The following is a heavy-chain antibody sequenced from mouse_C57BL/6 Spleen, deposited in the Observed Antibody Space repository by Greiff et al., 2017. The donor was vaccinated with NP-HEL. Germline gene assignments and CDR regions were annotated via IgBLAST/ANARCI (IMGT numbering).Heavy chain of an antibody. CDR1: GYAFSSYW. J-gene: IGHJ1*03. D-gene: IGHD1-1*01. CDR3: ARDYGSSYEVYWYFGV. Sequence: QVQLQQSGAELVKPGASVKISCKASGYAFSSYWMNWVKQRPGKGLEWVGQIYPGDGDTNYNGKFKGKATLTADKSSSTAYIQLSSLTSEDSAVYFCARDYGSSYEVYWYFGVWGTGTTVTVSS. V-gene: IGHV1-80*01. CDR2: IYPGDGDT.